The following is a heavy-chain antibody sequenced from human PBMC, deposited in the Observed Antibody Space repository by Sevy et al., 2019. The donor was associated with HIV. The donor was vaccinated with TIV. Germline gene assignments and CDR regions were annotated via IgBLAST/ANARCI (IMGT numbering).Heavy chain of an antibody. CDR1: GFTFSSYA. CDR3: AKFPRDIVVVVAATTHYYYYYYMDV. Sequence: GGSLRLSCAASGFTFSSYAMIWVRQAPGKGLEWVSAISGSGGSTYYADSVKGRFTISRDNSKNTLYLQMNSLRAEDTAVYYCAKFPRDIVVVVAATTHYYYYYYMDVWGKGTTVTVSS. J-gene: IGHJ6*03. V-gene: IGHV3-23*01. D-gene: IGHD2-15*01. CDR2: ISGSGGST.